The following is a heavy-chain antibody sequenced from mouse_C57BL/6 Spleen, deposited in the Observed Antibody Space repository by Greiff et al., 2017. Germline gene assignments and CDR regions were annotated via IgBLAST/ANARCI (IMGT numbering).Heavy chain of an antibody. CDR1: GYTFTSYG. J-gene: IGHJ2*01. CDR2: IYPRSGNT. Sequence: QVQLKESGAELARPGASVKLSCKASGYTFTSYGISWVKQRTGQGLEWIGEIYPRSGNTYYNEKFKGEATLTADKSSSTAYMELRSLTSEDSAVYFCARSYDYGTFYFDSRGQGTTLTDSS. V-gene: IGHV1-81*01. CDR3: ARSYDYGTFYFDS. D-gene: IGHD2-4*01.